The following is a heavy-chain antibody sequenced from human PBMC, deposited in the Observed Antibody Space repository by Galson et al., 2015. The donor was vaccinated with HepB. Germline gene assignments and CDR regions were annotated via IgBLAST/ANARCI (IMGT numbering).Heavy chain of an antibody. V-gene: IGHV6-1*01. CDR3: AYGSDV. CDR1: GDSVTSHSAV. Sequence: CAISGDSVTSHSAVWNWIRQSPSRGLEWLGRTYFRSKWHNDYGISVKSRISINADTSENQFSLNLRSVTPEDTAVYYCAYGSDVWGQGTTVIVSS. J-gene: IGHJ6*02. CDR2: TYFRSKWHN.